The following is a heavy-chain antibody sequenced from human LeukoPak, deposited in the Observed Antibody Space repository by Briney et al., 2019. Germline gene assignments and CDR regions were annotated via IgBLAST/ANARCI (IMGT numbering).Heavy chain of an antibody. V-gene: IGHV3-30-3*01. CDR2: ISYDGSNE. Sequence: GGSLRLSCAASGFTFNNYAMHWVRQAPGKGLEWVALISYDGSNEYYADSVKGRFTISRDNSKNSLYLQMNSLRAEDTAVYYCAKGVAVAGTYFQHWGQGTLVTVSS. J-gene: IGHJ1*01. D-gene: IGHD6-19*01. CDR1: GFTFNNYA. CDR3: AKGVAVAGTYFQH.